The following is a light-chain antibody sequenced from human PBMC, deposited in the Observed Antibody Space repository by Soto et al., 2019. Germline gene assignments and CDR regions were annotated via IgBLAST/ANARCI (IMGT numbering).Light chain of an antibody. CDR2: EVS. CDR1: SSDVGGYTY. V-gene: IGLV2-8*01. CDR3: SSYAGSNIYV. J-gene: IGLJ1*01. Sequence: QSALTQPPSASGSPGQSVTISCTGTSSDVGGYTYVSWYQQHPGKAPKLMIYEVSKRPSGVPDRFSGSKSGNTASLTVSGLQAEDEADYFCSSYAGSNIYVFGTGTQLTVL.